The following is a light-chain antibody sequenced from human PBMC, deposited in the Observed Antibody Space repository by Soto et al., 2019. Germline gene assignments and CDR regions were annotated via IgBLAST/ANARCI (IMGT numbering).Light chain of an antibody. CDR3: LQYQRYWT. V-gene: IGKV1-5*03. CDR1: QSISRQ. Sequence: DIQMTQSPSTLSASVGDRVSITCRASQSISRQLAWYQQKPGKAPNLLIYQASNLETGVPSRFTGSVSGTELTITISLLQPDDVATYYCLQYQRYWTFGQGTKVEGK. CDR2: QAS. J-gene: IGKJ1*01.